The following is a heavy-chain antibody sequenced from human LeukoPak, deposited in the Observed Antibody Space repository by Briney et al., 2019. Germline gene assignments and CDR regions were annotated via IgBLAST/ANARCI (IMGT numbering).Heavy chain of an antibody. CDR1: GYTFTDYY. CDR2: VDPEDGET. Sequence: ASVKISCKVFGYTFTDYYMHWVQQAPGKGLEWMGLVDPEDGETIYAEKFQGRVTITADTSTDTAYMELSSLRSEDTAVYYCATSYTTGNDYWGQGTLVTVSS. D-gene: IGHD3-16*01. CDR3: ATSYTTGNDY. V-gene: IGHV1-69-2*01. J-gene: IGHJ4*02.